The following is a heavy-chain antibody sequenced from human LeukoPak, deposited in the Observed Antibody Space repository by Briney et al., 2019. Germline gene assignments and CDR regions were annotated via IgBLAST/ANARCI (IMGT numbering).Heavy chain of an antibody. CDR3: ARATSVAWVDY. CDR2: INHSGST. J-gene: IGHJ4*02. V-gene: IGHV4-61*01. D-gene: IGHD5-12*01. Sequence: SETLSLTCTVSGGSVSSGSYYWSWIRQPPGKGLEWIGEINHSGSTNYNPSLKSRVTISVDTSKNQFSLKLSSVTAADTAVYYCARATSVAWVDYWGQGTLVTVSS. CDR1: GGSVSSGSYY.